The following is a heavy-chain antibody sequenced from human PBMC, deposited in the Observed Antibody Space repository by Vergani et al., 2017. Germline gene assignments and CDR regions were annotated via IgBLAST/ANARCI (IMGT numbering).Heavy chain of an antibody. V-gene: IGHV3-15*07. CDR3: TTDPRYCGDGSCYWLRDHHYYGMDV. CDR1: GASINNDF. D-gene: IGHD2-21*01. CDR2: IKSTFDRGTT. J-gene: IGHJ6*02. Sequence: VQLQESGPGLVKPSQTLSLTCTVSGASINNDFYYWHWIRQPAGKGLEWVGRIKSTFDRGTTDYAAAVKGRFTISRDDSKNTLFLQMNGLKTEDIGVYYCTTDPRYCGDGSCYWLRDHHYYGMDVWGQGTTVTVSS.